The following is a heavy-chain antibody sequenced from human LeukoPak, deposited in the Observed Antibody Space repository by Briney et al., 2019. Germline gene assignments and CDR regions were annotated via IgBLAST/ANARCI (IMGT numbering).Heavy chain of an antibody. Sequence: GGSLRLSCAVSGITLSNYGMSWVRQAPGKGLEWVAGISGSAGGTYYADSVKGRFTVSRDNAKNTLYLQMNSLRTEDTAVYYCAKDARTYSSSWYVYWGQGTLVTVSS. J-gene: IGHJ4*02. CDR3: AKDARTYSSSWYVY. D-gene: IGHD6-13*01. CDR2: ISGSAGGT. V-gene: IGHV3-23*01. CDR1: GITLSNYG.